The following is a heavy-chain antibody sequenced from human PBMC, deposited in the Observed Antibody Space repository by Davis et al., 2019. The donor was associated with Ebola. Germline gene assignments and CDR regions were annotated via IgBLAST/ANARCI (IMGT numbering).Heavy chain of an antibody. D-gene: IGHD2-15*01. CDR1: GFTFSSYW. J-gene: IGHJ4*02. CDR3: ARFCHYTDCSYFDY. V-gene: IGHV3-7*03. CDR2: IKQDGSEK. Sequence: PGGSLRLSCAASGFTFSSYWMSWVRQAPGKGLEWVANIKQDGSEKYYVDSVKGRFTISRDNAKNSLYLQMNSLRAEDTATYYCARFCHYTDCSYFDYWGQGTMVAVSS.